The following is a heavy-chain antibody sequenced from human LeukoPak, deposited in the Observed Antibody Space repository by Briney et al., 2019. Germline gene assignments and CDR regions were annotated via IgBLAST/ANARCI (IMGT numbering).Heavy chain of an antibody. CDR1: GGTFSSYA. J-gene: IGHJ6*03. Sequence: ASVKVSCKASGGTFSSYAISWVRQAPGQGLEWMGGIIPIFGTANYAQKFQGRVTITRDTSASTAYMELSSLRSEDMAVYYCARGGTGMATMGSYYYYMDVWGKGTTVTVSS. V-gene: IGHV1-69*05. CDR2: IIPIFGTA. CDR3: ARGGTGMATMGSYYYYMDV. D-gene: IGHD5-24*01.